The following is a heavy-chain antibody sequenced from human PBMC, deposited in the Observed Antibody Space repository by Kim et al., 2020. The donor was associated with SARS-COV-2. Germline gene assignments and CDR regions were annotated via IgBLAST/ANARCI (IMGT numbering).Heavy chain of an antibody. Sequence: SETLSLTCAVYGGSFSDYHWNWIRQSPGRRLEWLGEISHTGTTNLNIALKSRVTVSVDASKSQFALKLRNVIDADTAVYYCARRHATLYLDTWSQGTKVT. CDR2: ISHTGTT. CDR1: GGSFSDYH. J-gene: IGHJ3*01. D-gene: IGHD5-18*01. V-gene: IGHV4-34*01. CDR3: ARRHATLYLDT.